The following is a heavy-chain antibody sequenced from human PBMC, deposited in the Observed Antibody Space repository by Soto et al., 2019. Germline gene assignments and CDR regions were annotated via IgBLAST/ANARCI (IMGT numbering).Heavy chain of an antibody. Sequence: GGSLRLSYAAFGFTFVNAWVNWVRQAPGKGLEWVGRIKSKTDGGTTDYAAPVKGRFTISRDDSKNTLYLQMNSLKTEDTAVYYCTTASRTRLFDLGWGQGTLVTVSS. CDR1: GFTFVNAW. J-gene: IGHJ4*02. V-gene: IGHV3-15*07. CDR2: IKSKTDGGTT. CDR3: TTASRTRLFDLG. D-gene: IGHD3-3*01.